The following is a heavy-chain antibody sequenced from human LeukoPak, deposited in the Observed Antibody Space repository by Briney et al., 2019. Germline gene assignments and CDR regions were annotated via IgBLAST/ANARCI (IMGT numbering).Heavy chain of an antibody. Sequence: PRGSLRLSCAASGFTFSSYSMNWVRQAPGEGLEWVSSISSSSSYIYYADSVKGRFTISRDKAKNSLYLQMNSLRAEDTAVYYCAAAAGGYWGQGTLVTVSS. D-gene: IGHD6-13*01. CDR2: ISSSSSYI. CDR3: AAAAGGY. CDR1: GFTFSSYS. V-gene: IGHV3-21*01. J-gene: IGHJ4*02.